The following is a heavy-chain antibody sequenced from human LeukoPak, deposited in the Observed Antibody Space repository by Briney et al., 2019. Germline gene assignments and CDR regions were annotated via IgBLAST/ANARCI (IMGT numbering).Heavy chain of an antibody. V-gene: IGHV3-23*01. CDR3: ARGLRGYSGYDLDY. D-gene: IGHD5-12*01. Sequence: GGSLRLSCAASGFTFSSYAMSWVRRAPGKGLEWVSAISGSGGSTYYADSVKGRFTISRDNSKNTLYLQMNSLRAEDTAVYYCARGLRGYSGYDLDYWGQGTLVTVSS. CDR2: ISGSGGST. CDR1: GFTFSSYA. J-gene: IGHJ4*02.